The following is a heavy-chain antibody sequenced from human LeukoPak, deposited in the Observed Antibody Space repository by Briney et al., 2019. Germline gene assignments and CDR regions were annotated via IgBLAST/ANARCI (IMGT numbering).Heavy chain of an antibody. Sequence: GGSLRLSCAASGFTFSSYAMSWVRQAPGKGLEWVSAISGSGGSTYYADSVKGRFTISRDNSKNTLYLQMNSLRAEDTAVYYCAKGPYSSSWYDYFDYWGQGTQVTVSS. D-gene: IGHD6-13*01. CDR1: GFTFSSYA. CDR3: AKGPYSSSWYDYFDY. V-gene: IGHV3-23*01. CDR2: ISGSGGST. J-gene: IGHJ4*02.